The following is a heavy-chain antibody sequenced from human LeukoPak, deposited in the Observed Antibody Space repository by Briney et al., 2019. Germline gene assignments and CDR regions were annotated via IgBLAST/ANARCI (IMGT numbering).Heavy chain of an antibody. V-gene: IGHV4-39*07. J-gene: IGHJ4*02. D-gene: IGHD3-22*01. CDR2: IYYSGST. CDR1: GGSISSSSYY. CDR3: AREGTYYYDSSGYRELTSCDY. Sequence: SETLSLTCTVSGGSISSSSYYWGWIRQPPGKGLEWIGSIYYSGSTYYNPSLKSRVTISVDTSKNQFSLKLSSVTAADTAVYYCAREGTYYYDSSGYRELTSCDYWGQGTLVTVSS.